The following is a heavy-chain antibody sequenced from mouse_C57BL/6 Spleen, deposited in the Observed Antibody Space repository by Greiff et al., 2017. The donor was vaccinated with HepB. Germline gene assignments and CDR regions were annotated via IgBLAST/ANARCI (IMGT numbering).Heavy chain of an antibody. CDR1: GYTFTDYY. J-gene: IGHJ4*01. CDR3: ARRAGTRDYAMDY. CDR2: INPNNGGT. V-gene: IGHV1-26*01. Sequence: SGPELVKPGASVKISCKASGYTFTDYYMNWVKQSHGKSLEWIGDINPNNGGTSYNQKFKGKATLTVDKSSSTAYMELRSLTSEDSAVYYCARRAGTRDYAMDYWGQGTSVTVSS. D-gene: IGHD3-3*01.